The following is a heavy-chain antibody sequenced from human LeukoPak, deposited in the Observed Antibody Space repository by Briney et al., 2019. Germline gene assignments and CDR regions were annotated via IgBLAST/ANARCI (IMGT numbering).Heavy chain of an antibody. CDR1: GFTLSGSA. CDR2: IRSKANSYAT. D-gene: IGHD2-2*01. V-gene: IGHV3-73*01. Sequence: GGSLRLSCAASGFTLSGSAMHWVRQASGKGLEWVGRIRSKANSYATAYAASVKGRFTISRDDSKNTAYLQMNSLKTEDTAVYYCTRQEPGYCSSTSCYYYYGMDVWGQGTTVTVSS. J-gene: IGHJ6*02. CDR3: TRQEPGYCSSTSCYYYYGMDV.